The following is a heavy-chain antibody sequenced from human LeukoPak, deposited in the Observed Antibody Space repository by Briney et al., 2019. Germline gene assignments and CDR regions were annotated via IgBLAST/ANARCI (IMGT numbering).Heavy chain of an antibody. Sequence: GGSLRLSCAASGFTVSSNYMTWVRQAPGKGLECVSSSSSSSSYIYYADSVKGRFTISRDNAKNSLYLQMNSLRAEDTAVYYCARAYDFWSGYPEGGYYYYYMDVWGKGTTVTVSS. CDR3: ARAYDFWSGYPEGGYYYYYMDV. CDR1: GFTVSSNY. CDR2: SSSSSSYI. J-gene: IGHJ6*03. V-gene: IGHV3-21*01. D-gene: IGHD3-3*01.